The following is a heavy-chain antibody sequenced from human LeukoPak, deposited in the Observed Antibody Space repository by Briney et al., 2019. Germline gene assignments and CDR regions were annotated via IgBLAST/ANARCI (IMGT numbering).Heavy chain of an antibody. D-gene: IGHD3-22*01. V-gene: IGHV4-59*12. Sequence: SDTLSLTCTVSGGSISSYYWSWIRQPPGKGLEWIGYIYYRGSTNYTPSLKSRVTISVDTSKNQFSLKLSSVTAADTAVYYCARERDMIVVVRTINWFDPWGQGTLVTVSS. CDR3: ARERDMIVVVRTINWFDP. CDR2: IYYRGST. CDR1: GGSISSYY. J-gene: IGHJ5*02.